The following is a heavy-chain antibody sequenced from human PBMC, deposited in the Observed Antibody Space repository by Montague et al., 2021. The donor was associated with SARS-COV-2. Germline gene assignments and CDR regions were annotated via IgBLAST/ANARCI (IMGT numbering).Heavy chain of an antibody. J-gene: IGHJ4*02. CDR3: ARFWSGYVDK. CDR2: IYYTGET. V-gene: IGHV4-59*01. D-gene: IGHD3-3*01. CDR1: GGSIRSYY. Sequence: SETLSLTCSFSGGSIRSYYWSWIRLPPGKALEWLGYIYYTGETTHNPSLKSRVTISVDTFRSQFSLRLTSVTAADTAVYFCARFWSGYVDKWSQGTLVTVSS.